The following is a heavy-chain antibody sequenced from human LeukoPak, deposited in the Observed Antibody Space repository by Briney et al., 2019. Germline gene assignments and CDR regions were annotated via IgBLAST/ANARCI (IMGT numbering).Heavy chain of an antibody. CDR1: GFTFSTYA. Sequence: GGSLRLSCAASGFTFSTYAMTWVRQAPGKGLEWVSAVSGSGGSTYYADSAKGRFTISRDNSKNTLYLQMNSLRAEDTAVYYCAREGATYDRSGYFPFDHWGQGTLVTVSS. V-gene: IGHV3-23*01. CDR2: VSGSGGST. CDR3: AREGATYDRSGYFPFDH. D-gene: IGHD3-22*01. J-gene: IGHJ4*02.